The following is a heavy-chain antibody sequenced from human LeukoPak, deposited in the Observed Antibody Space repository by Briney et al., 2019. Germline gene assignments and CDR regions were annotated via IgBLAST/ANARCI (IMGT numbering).Heavy chain of an antibody. CDR2: IYTSGST. CDR3: ARGIYYYGSGRGVNWFDP. D-gene: IGHD3-10*01. CDR1: GGSISSYY. Sequence: SETLSLTCTVSGGSISSYYWSWIRQPAGKGLEWIGRIYTSGSTNYNPSLKSRVTMSVDTSKNQFSLELSSVTAADTAVYYCARGIYYYGSGRGVNWFDPWGQGTLVTVSS. V-gene: IGHV4-4*07. J-gene: IGHJ5*02.